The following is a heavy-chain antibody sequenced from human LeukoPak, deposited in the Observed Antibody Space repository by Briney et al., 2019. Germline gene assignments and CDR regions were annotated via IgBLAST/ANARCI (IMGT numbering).Heavy chain of an antibody. Sequence: GASVKVSCKASGYTFTSYGISWVRQAPGQGLEWMGWISAYNGNTNYAQKLQGRVTMTTDTSTSTAYMELRSLRSDDTAVYYCARVVYSSGWYSINYYYYMDVWGKGTTVTISS. CDR3: ARVVYSSGWYSINYYYYMDV. J-gene: IGHJ6*03. CDR1: GYTFTSYG. CDR2: ISAYNGNT. V-gene: IGHV1-18*01. D-gene: IGHD6-19*01.